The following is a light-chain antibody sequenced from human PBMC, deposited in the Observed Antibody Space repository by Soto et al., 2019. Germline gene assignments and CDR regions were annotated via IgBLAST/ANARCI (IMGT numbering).Light chain of an antibody. CDR3: SSYAGSNNFRYV. J-gene: IGLJ1*01. V-gene: IGLV2-8*01. CDR1: SSDVGGYNY. Sequence: QSLLPQPPSASGSPGQSVTISCTGTSSDVGGYNYVSWYQQHPGKAPKLMIYEVSKRPSGVPDRFSGSKSGNTASLTVSGLQAEDEADYYCSSYAGSNNFRYVFGTGTKVTVL. CDR2: EVS.